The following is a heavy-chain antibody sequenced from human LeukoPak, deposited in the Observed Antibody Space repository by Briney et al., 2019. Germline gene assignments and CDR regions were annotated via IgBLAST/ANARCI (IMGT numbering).Heavy chain of an antibody. J-gene: IGHJ4*02. D-gene: IGHD3-22*01. Sequence: GGALRLSCAASGSTFSDYSMSWIRQAPGKGLEWVSYISSSGSTIYYADSVKGRFTISRDNAKNSLYLQMNSLRAEDTAVYYCARPLTYYYDSSPGYWGQGTLVTVSS. CDR1: GSTFSDYS. CDR2: ISSSGSTI. CDR3: ARPLTYYYDSSPGY. V-gene: IGHV3-11*01.